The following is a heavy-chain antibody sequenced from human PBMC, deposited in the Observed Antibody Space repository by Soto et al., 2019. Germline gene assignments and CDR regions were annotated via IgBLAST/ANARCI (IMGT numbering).Heavy chain of an antibody. V-gene: IGHV3-30-3*01. Sequence: QVQLVESGGGVVQPGRSLRLSCAASGFTFSSYAMHWVRQAPGKGLEWVAVISYDGSNKYYADSVKGRFTSSRDNSKNTLDLQRNSLRAEDTAVDYCARGGLHGMDVGGQGTTVTVSS. J-gene: IGHJ6*02. CDR3: ARGGLHGMDV. D-gene: IGHD5-12*01. CDR2: ISYDGSNK. CDR1: GFTFSSYA.